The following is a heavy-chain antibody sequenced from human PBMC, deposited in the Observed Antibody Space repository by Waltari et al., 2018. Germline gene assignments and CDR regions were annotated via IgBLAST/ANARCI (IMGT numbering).Heavy chain of an antibody. D-gene: IGHD6-19*01. V-gene: IGHV3-30*02. Sequence: QLQLVESGGGVVQPGGSLSLSCAASGFTFSSYGMHWVRQAPGKGLGWVAFIRDYGSNKNDADSVKGRFTISRENSKNTLYVQMNSRRAEDTAVYYCARSNSSGWYYYGMDVWGQGTTVTVSS. CDR2: IRDYGSNK. CDR3: ARSNSSGWYYYGMDV. CDR1: GFTFSSYG. J-gene: IGHJ6*02.